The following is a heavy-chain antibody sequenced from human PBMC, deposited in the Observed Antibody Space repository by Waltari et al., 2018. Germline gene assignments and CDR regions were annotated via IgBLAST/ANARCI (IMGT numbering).Heavy chain of an antibody. CDR2: INHSGST. V-gene: IGHV4-34*01. CDR1: GGSFSGYS. Sequence: QVQLQQWGAGLLKPSETLSLTCAVYGGSFSGYSWSWIRHPPGKGLEWIGEINHSGSTNYNPSLKSRVTISVDTSKNQFSLKLSSVTAADTAVYYCARGRRVYYYDSSGYRFDYWGQGTLVTVSS. CDR3: ARGRRVYYYDSSGYRFDY. J-gene: IGHJ4*02. D-gene: IGHD3-22*01.